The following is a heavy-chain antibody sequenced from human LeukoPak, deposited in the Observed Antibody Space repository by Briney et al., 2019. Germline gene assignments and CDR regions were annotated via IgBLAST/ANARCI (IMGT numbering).Heavy chain of an antibody. Sequence: ASVKVSCTASGYTFTNYGVSWVRQAPGQGLEWMGWINAYNGDTHYAQNLQGRLTMTTDTSTSTAFMELRSLRPDDTAVYYCARWGLVAPGTYYYYYMDVWGRGTTVTVSS. CDR1: GYTFTNYG. V-gene: IGHV1-18*01. CDR2: INAYNGDT. D-gene: IGHD2-2*01. CDR3: ARWGLVAPGTYYYYYMDV. J-gene: IGHJ6*03.